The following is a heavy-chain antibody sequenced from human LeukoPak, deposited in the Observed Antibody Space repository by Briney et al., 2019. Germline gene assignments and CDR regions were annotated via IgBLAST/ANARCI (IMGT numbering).Heavy chain of an antibody. D-gene: IGHD2-2*01. CDR2: ISGSTTFM. CDR3: ARMYHAFDF. Sequence: GGSLTLSCAASGFTFSRYTMNWLRQAPGKGLEWVSSISGSTTFMYYADSVKGRFTISRDTAKNSLSLQMNSLRAEDTAVYYCARMYHAFDFWGQGTMVTVSS. V-gene: IGHV3-21*01. CDR1: GFTFSRYT. J-gene: IGHJ3*01.